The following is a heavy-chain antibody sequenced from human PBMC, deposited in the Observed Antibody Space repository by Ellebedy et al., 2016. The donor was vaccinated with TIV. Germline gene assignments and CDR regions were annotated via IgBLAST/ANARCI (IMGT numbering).Heavy chain of an antibody. V-gene: IGHV3-23*01. CDR2: ITESGGNT. D-gene: IGHD4-23*01. CDR3: AGDPVGVGPAFDV. Sequence: GESLKISCAASGLTFSSHAMSWVRQAPGEGLEWVSSITESGGNTYYAASVKVRFTISRDNSQDTLYLQMNSLRAEDTAIYDCAGDPVGVGPAFDVWGQGTMVTVSS. CDR1: GLTFSSHA. J-gene: IGHJ3*01.